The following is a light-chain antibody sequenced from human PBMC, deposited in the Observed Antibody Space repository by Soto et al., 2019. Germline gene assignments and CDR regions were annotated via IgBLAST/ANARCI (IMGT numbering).Light chain of an antibody. CDR2: KAS. CDR1: QSVSRW. J-gene: IGKJ1*01. CDR3: QQYNDNWT. Sequence: DIQMTQSPSTLSASVGDRVTITCRASQSVSRWLAWYQQKPGKAPKLLIYKASTLESGVPSRFSCSGSGTEFTLAISSLQSDDSATYYCQQYNDNWTVGQGTKVEIK. V-gene: IGKV1-5*03.